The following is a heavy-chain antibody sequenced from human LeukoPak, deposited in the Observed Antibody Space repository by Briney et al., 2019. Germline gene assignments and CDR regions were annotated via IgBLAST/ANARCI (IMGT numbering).Heavy chain of an antibody. V-gene: IGHV3-23*01. CDR1: GFTFSSYA. D-gene: IGHD4-17*01. Sequence: PGGSLRLSCAASGFTFSSYAMSWVRQAPGKGLEWVSAISGSGGSTYYADSVKGRFTISRDNSKNTLYLQMNSLRAEDTAVYYCAKGSHDYGDYGYFDYWGQGTLVTVSS. J-gene: IGHJ4*02. CDR3: AKGSHDYGDYGYFDY. CDR2: ISGSGGST.